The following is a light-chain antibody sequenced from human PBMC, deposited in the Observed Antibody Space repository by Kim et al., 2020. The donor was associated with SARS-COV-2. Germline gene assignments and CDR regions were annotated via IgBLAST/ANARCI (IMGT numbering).Light chain of an antibody. Sequence: SPGDRATLPCRSSQTICGSYLAWYQQKPGQAPRLLIYGPSSRATGIPDRFSGSGSGTDFSLTISRLEPEDVAVYYCQQYGSLPRTFGHGTKVDIK. CDR2: GPS. CDR3: QQYGSLPRT. CDR1: QTICGSY. V-gene: IGKV3-20*01. J-gene: IGKJ1*01.